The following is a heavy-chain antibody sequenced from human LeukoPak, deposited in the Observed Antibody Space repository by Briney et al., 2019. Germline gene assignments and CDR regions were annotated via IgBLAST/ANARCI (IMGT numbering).Heavy chain of an antibody. CDR1: GYTFTSYD. CDR2: IIPLFGTA. J-gene: IGHJ1*01. CDR3: ARDSSEFRSLIPH. D-gene: IGHD2-21*01. V-gene: IGHV1-69*13. Sequence: SVKVSCKASGYTFTSYDINWVRQAPGQGLEWMGGIIPLFGTANYAQKFQGRVTITADESTSTAYMELSSLRSEDTAVYYCARDSSEFRSLIPHWGQGTLVTVSS.